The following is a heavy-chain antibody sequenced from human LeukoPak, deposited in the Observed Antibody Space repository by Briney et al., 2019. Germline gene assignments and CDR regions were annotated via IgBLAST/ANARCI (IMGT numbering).Heavy chain of an antibody. CDR3: AVDFWTFRDY. CDR1: GFTFSRYT. Sequence: GGSLRLSCAGSGFTFSRYTFNWVRQAPGKGLEWVAFIQDDGSKQWYADSVKGRFTISRDSSKNTVFLQMNSLRTEDTAVYYCAVDFWTFRDYWGQGTLVIVSS. J-gene: IGHJ4*02. V-gene: IGHV3-30*02. CDR2: IQDDGSKQ. D-gene: IGHD3/OR15-3a*01.